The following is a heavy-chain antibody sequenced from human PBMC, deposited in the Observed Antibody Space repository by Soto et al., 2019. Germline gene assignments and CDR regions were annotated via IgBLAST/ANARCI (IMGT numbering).Heavy chain of an antibody. Sequence: EVQLVESGGVVVQPGGSLRLSCAASGFTFDDYTMHWVRQSPGQGLEGVSLISWDGGSTYYADSVKGRFTISRDNSKNSLYLQMNSLRTEDTALYYCAKDMGDTAMVSHPIDYWGQGTLVTVSS. V-gene: IGHV3-43*01. CDR3: AKDMGDTAMVSHPIDY. D-gene: IGHD5-18*01. CDR2: ISWDGGST. J-gene: IGHJ4*02. CDR1: GFTFDDYT.